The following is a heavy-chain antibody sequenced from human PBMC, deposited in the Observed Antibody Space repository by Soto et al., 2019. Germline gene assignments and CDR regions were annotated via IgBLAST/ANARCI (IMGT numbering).Heavy chain of an antibody. D-gene: IGHD6-19*01. Sequence: EVQLLESGGGLVQPGGSLRLSCAASGFTFSSYAMSWVRQAPGKGLEWVSAISGSGGSTYYADSVKGRFTISRDNSKNTLYLQMNSLRAEDTAVYYCAKDQGSIGGWYHNWFDPWGQGTLVTVSS. CDR3: AKDQGSIGGWYHNWFDP. CDR1: GFTFSSYA. CDR2: ISGSGGST. J-gene: IGHJ5*02. V-gene: IGHV3-23*01.